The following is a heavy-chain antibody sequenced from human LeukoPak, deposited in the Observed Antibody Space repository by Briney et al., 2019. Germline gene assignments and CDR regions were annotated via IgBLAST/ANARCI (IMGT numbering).Heavy chain of an antibody. CDR3: ARDLKGFNL. CDR2: IKQDGRQE. V-gene: IGHV3-7*04. Sequence: GGSLRLSCVASGFYFSAYLMSWVRQAPGRGLEWVANIKQDGRQEFYLDSVKGRFTISRDNGNNSLYLHMSRLRVEDTAVYYCARDLKGFNLWGQGALVTVS. J-gene: IGHJ5*02. CDR1: GFYFSAYL.